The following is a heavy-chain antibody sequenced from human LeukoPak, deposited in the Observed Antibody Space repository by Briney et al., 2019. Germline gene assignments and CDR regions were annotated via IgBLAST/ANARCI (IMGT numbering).Heavy chain of an antibody. CDR1: SDSISSYY. V-gene: IGHV4-59*01. CDR2: INYSGRS. J-gene: IGHJ4*02. Sequence: SETLFLTCTVFSDSISSYYWSWIRQPPGKGLEWIGYINYSGRSNYNPSLKSRVTISLDTSNNQLSLKLSSVTAADTAVFYCARLTWSGYYLDYWGQGTLVTVSS. CDR3: ARLTWSGYYLDY. D-gene: IGHD3-3*01.